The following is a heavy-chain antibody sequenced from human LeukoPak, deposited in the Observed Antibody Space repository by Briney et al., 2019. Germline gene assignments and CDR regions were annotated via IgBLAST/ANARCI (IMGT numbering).Heavy chain of an antibody. CDR1: GGSISSYY. V-gene: IGHV4-59*01. Sequence: SETLSLTCTVSGGSISSYYWSWIRQPPGKGLEWIGSIDYSGSTNYNPSLKSRVTISVDTSNSQCSLKLSSVTAADTAMYYCARGIAVGFDYWGQGTLVTVSS. CDR3: ARGIAVGFDY. J-gene: IGHJ4*02. CDR2: IDYSGST. D-gene: IGHD6-19*01.